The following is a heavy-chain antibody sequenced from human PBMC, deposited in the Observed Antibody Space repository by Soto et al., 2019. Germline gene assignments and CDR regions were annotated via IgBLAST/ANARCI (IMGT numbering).Heavy chain of an antibody. CDR2: IYHSGST. Sequence: SETLSLTCAVSGGSISSGGYSWSWIRQPPGKGLEWIGYIYHSGSTYYNPSLKSRVTISVDRSKNQFSLNLSSVTAADTAVYYCAKGYCISSTCYRSWFDPWGQGTLVTVSS. CDR1: GGSISSGGYS. D-gene: IGHD2-2*01. J-gene: IGHJ5*02. V-gene: IGHV4-30-2*01. CDR3: AKGYCISSTCYRSWFDP.